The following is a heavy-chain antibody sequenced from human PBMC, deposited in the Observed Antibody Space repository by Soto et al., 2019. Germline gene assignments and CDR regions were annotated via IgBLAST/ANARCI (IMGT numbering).Heavy chain of an antibody. CDR1: GFTFSSYG. Sequence: QVQLVESGGGVVQPGRSLRLSCAASGFTFSSYGMHWVRQAPGKGLEWVAVIWYDGSNKYYADSVKGRFTISRDNSKNTLDLEMNSLRAEDTAVYYCARDHEPISGWTHYVDYWGQGTLVTVSS. V-gene: IGHV3-33*01. D-gene: IGHD6-19*01. J-gene: IGHJ4*02. CDR3: ARDHEPISGWTHYVDY. CDR2: IWYDGSNK.